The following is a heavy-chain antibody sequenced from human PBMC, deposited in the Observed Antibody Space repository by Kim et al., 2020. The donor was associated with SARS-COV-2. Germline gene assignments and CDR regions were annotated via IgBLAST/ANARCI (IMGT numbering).Heavy chain of an antibody. CDR1: GFPFSNYW. V-gene: IGHV3-74*01. J-gene: IGHJ4*02. CDR3: ASRIYTSFDS. CDR2: INSDASRT. Sequence: CSASGFPFSNYWMHWVRQAPGKGLVWVSHINSDASRTTSADSVKGLFTVSRDNAKNTLYLQMNSLRAEDTAMYYCASRIYTSFDSWGQGTLAT.